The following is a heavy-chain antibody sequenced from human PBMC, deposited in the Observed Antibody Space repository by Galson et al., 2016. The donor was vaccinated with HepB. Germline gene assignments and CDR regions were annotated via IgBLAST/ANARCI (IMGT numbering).Heavy chain of an antibody. CDR3: ARDNGYCSGGACPFDN. V-gene: IGHV4-59*01. CDR1: VGSISSYY. CDR2: MYYSGNI. D-gene: IGHD2-15*01. J-gene: IGHJ4*02. Sequence: SETLSLTCTVSVGSISSYYWSWIRQPPGKGLEWIGYMYYSGNINYNPSLKSRVTISIDTSKNQFSLKLSSVTAADTAVYYCARDNGYCSGGACPFDNWGQGTLVTVSS.